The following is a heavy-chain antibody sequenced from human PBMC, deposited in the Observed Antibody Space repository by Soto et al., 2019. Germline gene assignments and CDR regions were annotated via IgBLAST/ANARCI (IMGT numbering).Heavy chain of an antibody. CDR1: GFTFSNAW. CDR3: TTDPDIVVVPAAISYDY. CDR2: IKSKTDGGTT. Sequence: GGSLRLSCAASGFTFSNAWMSWVRQAPGKGLEWVGRIKSKTDGGTTDYAAPVKGRFTISRDDSKNTLYLQMNSLKTEDTAVYYCTTDPDIVVVPAAISYDYWGQGTLVTVSS. J-gene: IGHJ4*02. D-gene: IGHD2-2*01. V-gene: IGHV3-15*01.